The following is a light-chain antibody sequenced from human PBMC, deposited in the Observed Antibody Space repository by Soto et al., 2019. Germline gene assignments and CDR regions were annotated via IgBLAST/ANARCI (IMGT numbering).Light chain of an antibody. CDR3: QQYVDLPFT. V-gene: IGKV1-33*01. J-gene: IGKJ3*01. Sequence: DIQMTQSPSSLSASVGDRVTITCQASRDISNYLNWYQQKPGNAPNLLIYDASSLQSGVPSRFSGSGSGTDFTFTISSLQPEDFATYFCQQYVDLPFTFGPGSQV. CDR2: DAS. CDR1: RDISNY.